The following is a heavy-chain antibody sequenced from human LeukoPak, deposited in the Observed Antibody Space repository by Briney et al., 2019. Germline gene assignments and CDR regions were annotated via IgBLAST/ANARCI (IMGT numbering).Heavy chain of an antibody. D-gene: IGHD2-15*01. Sequence: GGSLRLSCAASGFTFSTYSMNWVRQAPGKGLEWVSYISSSSSTIYYADSVKGRFTISRDIAKNSLYLQMNSLRAGDTAVYYCARGEHGSNCDCWGQGTLVTVSS. V-gene: IGHV3-48*01. CDR2: ISSSSSTI. J-gene: IGHJ4*02. CDR1: GFTFSTYS. CDR3: ARGEHGSNCDC.